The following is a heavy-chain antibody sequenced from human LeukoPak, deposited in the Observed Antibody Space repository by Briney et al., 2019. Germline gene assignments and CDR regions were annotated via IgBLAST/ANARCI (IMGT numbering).Heavy chain of an antibody. D-gene: IGHD3-10*01. Sequence: ASVKVSCKASGYTFTSYYMHWVRQAPGQGLEWMGIINPSGGSTSYAQEFQGRVTMTRDTSTSTVYMELSSLRSEDTAVYYCARDHRITMVRGVSYFDYWGQGTLVTVSS. J-gene: IGHJ4*02. V-gene: IGHV1-46*03. CDR1: GYTFTSYY. CDR3: ARDHRITMVRGVSYFDY. CDR2: INPSGGST.